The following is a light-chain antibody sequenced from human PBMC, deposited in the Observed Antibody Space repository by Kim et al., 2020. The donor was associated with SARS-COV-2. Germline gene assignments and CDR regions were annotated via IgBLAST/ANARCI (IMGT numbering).Light chain of an antibody. Sequence: ASVGDRVTITCRASQTISRWLAWYQQTPGKAPNLLIYEVSTLQRGVPSRFSGSGSGTKFALTISSLQPEDSATYYCQQGDSFPITFGQGTRLEIK. CDR2: EVS. CDR1: QTISRW. CDR3: QQGDSFPIT. V-gene: IGKV1-12*01. J-gene: IGKJ5*01.